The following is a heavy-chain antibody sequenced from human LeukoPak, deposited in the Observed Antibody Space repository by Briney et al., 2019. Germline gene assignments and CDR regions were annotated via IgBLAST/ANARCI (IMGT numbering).Heavy chain of an antibody. CDR2: ISYDGSNK. D-gene: IGHD6-13*01. J-gene: IGHJ4*02. V-gene: IGHV3-30*18. CDR3: AKAGSSSSWYKDY. CDR1: GFTFSSYG. Sequence: PGRSLRLSCAASGFTFSSYGMHWVRQAPGKGLEWVAVISYDGSNKYYADSVKGRFTISRDNSKNTLYLQMNSLRAEDTAVYYCAKAGSSSSWYKDYWGQGTLVTVSS.